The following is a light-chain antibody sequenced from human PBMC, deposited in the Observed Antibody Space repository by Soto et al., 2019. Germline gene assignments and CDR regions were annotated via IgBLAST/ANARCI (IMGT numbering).Light chain of an antibody. CDR2: GAS. CDR3: KQYGGSPPIT. Sequence: DILLTQSPGTLSLSPGERATLSCRASQSVSNNYLAWYQHRPGQAPRLLIYGASSRAAGIPDRFSGIGSGTDFTLTTSRLEPEDFAVYYCKQYGGSPPITFGQGTRLEI. CDR1: QSVSNNY. V-gene: IGKV3-20*01. J-gene: IGKJ5*01.